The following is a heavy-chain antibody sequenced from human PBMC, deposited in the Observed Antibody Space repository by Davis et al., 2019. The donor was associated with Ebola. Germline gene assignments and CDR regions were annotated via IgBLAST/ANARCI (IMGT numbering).Heavy chain of an antibody. Sequence: MPSETLSLTCAVSGGSFSGYYWSWIRQPPGKGLEWIGEINHSGSTNYNPSLKSRVTISVDTSKNQFSLKLSSVTAADTAVYYCARGYANWFDPWGQGTLVTVSS. D-gene: IGHD2-8*01. CDR3: ARGYANWFDP. CDR1: GGSFSGYY. J-gene: IGHJ5*02. CDR2: INHSGST. V-gene: IGHV4-34*01.